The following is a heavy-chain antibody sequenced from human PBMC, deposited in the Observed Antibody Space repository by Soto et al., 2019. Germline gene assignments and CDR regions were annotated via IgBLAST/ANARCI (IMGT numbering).Heavy chain of an antibody. CDR2: ISATGGST. V-gene: IGHV3-23*01. J-gene: IGHJ4*02. CDR3: AKDLSSYYYFDF. Sequence: EVQLLEPGGDLVQPGGSLRLSCAASGFTFGIYAMTWVRQAPGKGLEWVSTISATGGSTFYADSVKGRFTISRDNSKNTLYLQMNSLRAEDTAIYYCAKDLSSYYYFDFWGQGTLVTVSS. CDR1: GFTFGIYA. D-gene: IGHD2-15*01.